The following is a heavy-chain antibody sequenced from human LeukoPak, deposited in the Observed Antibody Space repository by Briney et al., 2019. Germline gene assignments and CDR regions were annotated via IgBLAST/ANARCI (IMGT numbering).Heavy chain of an antibody. CDR2: IYTSGST. J-gene: IGHJ6*03. V-gene: IGHV4-61*02. D-gene: IGHD6-13*01. CDR3: ARSWYSSSWYLTSPTDYYYMDV. Sequence: SETLSLTCTVSGGSISSGSYYWSWIRQPAGKGLEWIGRIYTSGSTNYNPSLKSRVTISVDTSKNQFSLKLSSVTAADTAVYYCARSWYSSSWYLTSPTDYYYMDVWGKGTTVTISS. CDR1: GGSISSGSYY.